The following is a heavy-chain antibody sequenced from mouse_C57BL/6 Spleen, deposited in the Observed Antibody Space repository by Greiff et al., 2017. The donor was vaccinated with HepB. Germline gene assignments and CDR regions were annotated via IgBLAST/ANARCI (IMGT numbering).Heavy chain of an antibody. J-gene: IGHJ2*01. V-gene: IGHV2-2*01. CDR2: IWSGGST. CDR3: ARTRAYGYAYYVDY. D-gene: IGHD2-2*01. CDR1: GFSFTSYG. Sequence: QVQLQQSGPGLVQPSQSLSITCTASGFSFTSYGVHWVRQSPGKGLEWLGVIWSGGSTDYNAAFISSLSISKDNSKSHVFFKMNSLQADDTAIYYCARTRAYGYAYYVDYWGTGTTLTVAS.